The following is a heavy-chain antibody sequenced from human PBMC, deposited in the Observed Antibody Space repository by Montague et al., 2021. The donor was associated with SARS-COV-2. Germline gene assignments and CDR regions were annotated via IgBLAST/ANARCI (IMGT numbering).Heavy chain of an antibody. CDR2: IQQDGSKK. D-gene: IGHD3-3*01. CDR1: GFTFYTHW. V-gene: IGHV3-7*01. J-gene: IGHJ4*02. CDR3: ARDLSGSQYLYYFDY. Sequence: SLRLSCAASGFTFYTHWMTWVRQAPGKGLEWVANIQQDGSKKYYVDSVKGRFTISRDNAKKSLYLQMNSLRAEDTAVYYCARDLSGSQYLYYFDYWGQGTLVTVSS.